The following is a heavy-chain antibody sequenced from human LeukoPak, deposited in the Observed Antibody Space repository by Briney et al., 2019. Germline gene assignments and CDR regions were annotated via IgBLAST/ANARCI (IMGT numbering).Heavy chain of an antibody. J-gene: IGHJ5*02. CDR3: ARGGNYWPQWWFDP. D-gene: IGHD1-26*01. Sequence: PSETLSLTCTVSGGSISTYYWSWIRQPPGKGLEWIGYIYYTGSTSYNLSLKSRLTMSIDASKNQFSQEQISGTPADTAVYYCARGGNYWPQWWFDPWGRGTLVSVSS. V-gene: IGHV4-59*01. CDR2: IYYTGST. CDR1: GGSISTYY.